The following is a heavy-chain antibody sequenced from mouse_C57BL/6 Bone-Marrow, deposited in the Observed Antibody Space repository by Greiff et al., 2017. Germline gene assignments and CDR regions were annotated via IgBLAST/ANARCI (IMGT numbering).Heavy chain of an antibody. V-gene: IGHV14-2*01. CDR3: ARGYDFDY. CDR1: GFNIKDYY. CDR2: IDPEDGEN. D-gene: IGHD2-14*01. J-gene: IGHJ2*01. Sequence: EVQLQPSGAELVKPGASVKLSCTASGFNIKDYYMHWVKQRTEQGLEWIGRIDPEDGENKSAPKFQGKATITADTSSNTAYLQLSILTSEDTAVYYCARGYDFDYWGQGTTLTVSS.